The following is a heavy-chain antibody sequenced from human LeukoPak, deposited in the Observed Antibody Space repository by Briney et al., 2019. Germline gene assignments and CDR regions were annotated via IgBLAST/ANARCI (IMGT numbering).Heavy chain of an antibody. Sequence: GGSLRLSCAASGFTFSSYGMHWVRQAPGKGLEWVAVIWYDGSNKYYGDSVKGRFTISRDNSKKTLYLQMNSLRVEDTAVYYCARRSTYYYDSSGNYYFDYWGQGTLVTVSS. V-gene: IGHV3-33*01. D-gene: IGHD3-22*01. CDR3: ARRSTYYYDSSGNYYFDY. J-gene: IGHJ4*02. CDR1: GFTFSSYG. CDR2: IWYDGSNK.